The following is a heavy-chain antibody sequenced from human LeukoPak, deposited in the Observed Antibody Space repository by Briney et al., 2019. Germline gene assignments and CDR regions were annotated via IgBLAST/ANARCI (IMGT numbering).Heavy chain of an antibody. V-gene: IGHV3-7*01. Sequence: GRSLRLSCAASGFTFDDYAMHWVRQAPGKGLECVANINQDGSDKYYVDSVKGRFTISRDNTKNSLYLQMNSLRAEDTAVYYCVGGDYWGQGTLVTVSS. J-gene: IGHJ4*02. CDR2: INQDGSDK. CDR3: VGGDY. CDR1: GFTFDDYA.